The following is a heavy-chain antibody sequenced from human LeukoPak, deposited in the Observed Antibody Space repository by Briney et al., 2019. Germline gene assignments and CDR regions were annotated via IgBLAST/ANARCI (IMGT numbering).Heavy chain of an antibody. CDR2: IYYSENT. J-gene: IGHJ5*02. CDR3: ARGMGGTWFDP. CDR1: GGSISSYY. Sequence: PSETLSLTCTVSGGSISSYYWSWIRQPPGKGLEWIVYIYYSENTNYNPSLKRRVTISVDTSKNQFSLKLSSVTAADTAMYYCARGMGGTWFDPWGQGTLVTVSS. V-gene: IGHV4-59*01. D-gene: IGHD1-14*01.